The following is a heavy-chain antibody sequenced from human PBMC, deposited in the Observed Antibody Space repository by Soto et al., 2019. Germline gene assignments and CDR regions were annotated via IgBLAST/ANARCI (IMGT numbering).Heavy chain of an antibody. D-gene: IGHD2-15*01. Sequence: ASVKVSCKASGYIFTAYSMHWVRQAPGQGLEWMGVVNPSGGSTNYAQKFQGRITMTRDTSTSTVYMDLSSLTSEDTAVYYCAREENCSDGICYHEYFKRWGQRTLVIVSS. J-gene: IGHJ1*01. CDR3: AREENCSDGICYHEYFKR. V-gene: IGHV1-46*01. CDR1: GYIFTAYS. CDR2: VNPSGGST.